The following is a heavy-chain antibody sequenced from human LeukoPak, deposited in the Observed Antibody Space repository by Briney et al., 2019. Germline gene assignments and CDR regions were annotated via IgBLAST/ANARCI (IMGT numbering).Heavy chain of an antibody. CDR2: IYTSGST. V-gene: IGHV4-4*07. Sequence: SETLSLTCTVSGGSISSYYWSWIRQPAGKGLEWIGHIYTSGSTKYNPSLKGRVTMSVDTSKNQFSLRLSSVTAADTAMYYCAKSGGYGLIDYWGQGTLVTVSS. CDR3: AKSGGYGLIDY. D-gene: IGHD1-26*01. CDR1: GGSISSYY. J-gene: IGHJ4*02.